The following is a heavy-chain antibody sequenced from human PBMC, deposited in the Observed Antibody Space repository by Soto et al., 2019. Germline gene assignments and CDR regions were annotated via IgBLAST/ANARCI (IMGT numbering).Heavy chain of an antibody. Sequence: VGSLRLSCTASGFMFSAYAMLWVRQAPGKGLEWVAAMSYDGTNTYYADSLKGRFTISRDNSKNTLFLQMSSLTADDSAVYYCARDPSPYNSGWYGIDFWGLGTLVTVSS. CDR2: MSYDGTNT. D-gene: IGHD6-19*01. CDR3: ARDPSPYNSGWYGIDF. CDR1: GFMFSAYA. V-gene: IGHV3-30-3*01. J-gene: IGHJ4*01.